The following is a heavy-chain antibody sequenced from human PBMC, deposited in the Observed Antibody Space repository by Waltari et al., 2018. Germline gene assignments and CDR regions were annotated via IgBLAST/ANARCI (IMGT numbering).Heavy chain of an antibody. D-gene: IGHD2-2*01. J-gene: IGHJ4*02. CDR1: GFTFSSYA. CDR2: ISPNGGEY. V-gene: IGHV3-30*10. CDR3: ARDDIPGAPDYFNY. Sequence: QVHLVESGGGVVQPGRSLRLSCATSGFTFSSYAMHWVRQAPGKGLELLSVISPNGGEYYYTDSVRGRFTISRDNSKSTLYLQMNSLRDEDTAIYYCARDDIPGAPDYFNYWGQGTLVTVSS.